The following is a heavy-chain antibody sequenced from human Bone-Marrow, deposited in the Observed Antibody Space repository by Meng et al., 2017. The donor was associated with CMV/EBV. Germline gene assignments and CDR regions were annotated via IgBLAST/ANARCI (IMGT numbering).Heavy chain of an antibody. CDR2: ISYDGSNK. J-gene: IGHJ5*02. CDR1: GFTFSSYA. Sequence: GESLKISCAASGFTFSSYAMHWVRQAPGKGLEWVAVISYDGSNKYYADSVKGRFTISRDNSKNTLYLQMNSLGAEDTAVYYCATQWVDPWGQGTLVTVSS. CDR3: ATQWVDP. V-gene: IGHV3-30-3*01.